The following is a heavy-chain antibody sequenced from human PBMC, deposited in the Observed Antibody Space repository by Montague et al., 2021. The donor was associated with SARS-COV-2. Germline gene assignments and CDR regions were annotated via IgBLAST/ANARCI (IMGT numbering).Heavy chain of an antibody. CDR2: ISSSGSTI. D-gene: IGHD3-10*01. CDR1: GFTFRTYE. Sequence: SPRLSCAASGFTFRTYEMNWVRQAPGKGLEWVSYISSSGSTIYYADSVKGRFTISRDNAKNSLYLQMNSLRAEDTAVYYCARDGRFGELDYWGQGTLVTVST. J-gene: IGHJ4*02. V-gene: IGHV3-48*03. CDR3: ARDGRFGELDY.